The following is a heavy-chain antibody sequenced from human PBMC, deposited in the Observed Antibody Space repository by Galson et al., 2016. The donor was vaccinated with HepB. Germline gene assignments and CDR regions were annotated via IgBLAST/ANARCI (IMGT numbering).Heavy chain of an antibody. V-gene: IGHV1-69*13. Sequence: SVKVSCKASGGTFSNFAISWVRQAPGQGLEWMGGIIPIFGAANYAQKFQGRVTITADESTSTAYRELSSLRSEDTAVYYCARDPGKGMHYYYYGLDVWGQGTTVPVSS. CDR3: ARDPGKGMHYYYYGLDV. CDR1: GGTFSNFA. J-gene: IGHJ6*02. CDR2: IIPIFGAA.